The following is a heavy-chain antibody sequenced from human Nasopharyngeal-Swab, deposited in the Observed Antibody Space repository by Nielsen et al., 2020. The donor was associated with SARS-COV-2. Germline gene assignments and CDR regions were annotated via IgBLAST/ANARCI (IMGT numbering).Heavy chain of an antibody. CDR3: ARKRPGVGEGPYYFDY. Sequence: GGSLRLSCAASGFTFSSYGMHWVRQAPGKGLEWVAVISYDGSNKYYADSVKGRFTISRDNSKNTLYLQMNSLRAEDTAVYYCARKRPGVGEGPYYFDYWGQGTLVTVSS. D-gene: IGHD1-26*01. CDR1: GFTFSSYG. J-gene: IGHJ4*02. V-gene: IGHV3-30*03. CDR2: ISYDGSNK.